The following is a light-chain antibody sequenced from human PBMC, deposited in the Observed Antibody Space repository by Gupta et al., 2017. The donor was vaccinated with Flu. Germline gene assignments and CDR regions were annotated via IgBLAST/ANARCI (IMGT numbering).Light chain of an antibody. CDR1: QSVSSY. J-gene: IGKJ5*01. Sequence: EIVLTQSPDTLCLSPGERATLSCRASQSVSSYLAWYQQKPSQAPRLLIYDASNRATGIPARFSGSGSGTDFTLTISSLEPEDFAVYYCQQRSNWPITFGQGTRLEIK. CDR3: QQRSNWPIT. V-gene: IGKV3-11*01. CDR2: DAS.